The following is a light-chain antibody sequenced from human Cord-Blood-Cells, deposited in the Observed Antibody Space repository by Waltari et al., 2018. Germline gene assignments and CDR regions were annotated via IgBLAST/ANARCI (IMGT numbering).Light chain of an antibody. CDR1: QSVSSN. Sequence: EIVMTQSPATLSVSPGERATLSCRASQSVSSNLAWYQQKPGQAPRILIYGASTRATCIPARFSGSGSGTEFTLTISSLQSEDFAVYYCQQYNNWPLYTFGQGTKLEIK. CDR2: GAS. CDR3: QQYNNWPLYT. J-gene: IGKJ2*01. V-gene: IGKV3-15*01.